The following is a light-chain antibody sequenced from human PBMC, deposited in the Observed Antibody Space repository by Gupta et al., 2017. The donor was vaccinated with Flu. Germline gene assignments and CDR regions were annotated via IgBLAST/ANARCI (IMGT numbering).Light chain of an antibody. CDR1: PSVASY. V-gene: IGKV3-20*01. Sequence: ELVLTQSSSTPSLSPGERATLSCRVSPSVASYFVWYQQKAGQAPRLLIYGASSRATGIPDRFSGSGSATDFSLTSSRLEPEDFAVYYWQHYGTSPTFGQGTKLEIK. CDR2: GAS. CDR3: QHYGTSPT. J-gene: IGKJ2*01.